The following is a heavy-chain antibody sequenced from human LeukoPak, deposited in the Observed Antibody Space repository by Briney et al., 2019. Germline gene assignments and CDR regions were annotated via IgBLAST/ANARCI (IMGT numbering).Heavy chain of an antibody. Sequence: PGGSLRLSCAAFGFTFSSYWMHWVRQAPGKGLVWVSRINSDGSSTSYADSVKGRFTISRDNAKNTLYLQMNSLRAEDTAAYYCARSPRHDYGGSWYFDLWGRGTLVTVSS. V-gene: IGHV3-74*01. CDR3: ARSPRHDYGGSWYFDL. J-gene: IGHJ2*01. CDR2: INSDGSST. CDR1: GFTFSSYW. D-gene: IGHD4-23*01.